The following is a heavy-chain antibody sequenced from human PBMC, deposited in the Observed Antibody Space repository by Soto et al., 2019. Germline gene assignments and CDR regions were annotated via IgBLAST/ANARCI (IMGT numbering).Heavy chain of an antibody. J-gene: IGHJ4*02. D-gene: IGHD3-10*01. CDR2: ISGSGGST. CDR1: GFTFSSYA. CDR3: AKVSYYGSGSDIDY. V-gene: IGHV3-23*01. Sequence: PGGSLRLSCADSGFTFSSYAMSWVRQAPGKGLEWVSAISGSGGSTYYADSVKGRFTISRDNSKNTLYLQMNSLRAEDTAVYYCAKVSYYGSGSDIDYWGQGTLVTVSS.